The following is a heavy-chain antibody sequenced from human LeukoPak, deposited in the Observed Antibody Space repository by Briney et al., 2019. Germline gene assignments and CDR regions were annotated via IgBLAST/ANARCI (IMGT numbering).Heavy chain of an antibody. CDR1: GFTFSFYS. D-gene: IGHD6-6*01. CDR2: ISSSDNTI. J-gene: IGHJ4*02. V-gene: IGHV3-48*04. Sequence: PGGSLRLSCAASGFTFSFYSMNWVRQAPGKGLEWVSYISSSDNTIHYADSVKGRFTISRDNAKNSLYLQMNSLRAEDTAVYYCARDEYSSSSHFDYWGQGTLVTVSS. CDR3: ARDEYSSSSHFDY.